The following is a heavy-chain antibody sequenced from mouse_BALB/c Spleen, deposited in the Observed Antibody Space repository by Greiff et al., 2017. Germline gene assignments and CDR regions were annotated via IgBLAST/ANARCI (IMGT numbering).Heavy chain of an antibody. J-gene: IGHJ4*01. CDR1: GYSFTGYT. CDR2: INPYNGGT. V-gene: IGHV1-18*01. D-gene: IGHD1-1*01. Sequence: EVKLVESGPELVKPGASMKISCKASGYSFTGYTMNWVKQSHGKNLEWIGLINPYNGGTSYNQKFKGKATLTVDKSSSTAYMELLSLTSEDSAVYYCARGYYGSSSYAMDYWGQGTSVTVSS. CDR3: ARGYYGSSSYAMDY.